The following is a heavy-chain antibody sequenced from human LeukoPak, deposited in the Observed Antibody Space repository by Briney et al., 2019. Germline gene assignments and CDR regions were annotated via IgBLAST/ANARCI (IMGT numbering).Heavy chain of an antibody. CDR3: ARVVRGDYYYYGMDV. Sequence: SVKVSCKASGGTFSSYAISWVRQAPGQGLEWMGRIIPILGIANYAQKFQGRVTITADKSTSTAYMELSSLRSEDTAVYYRARVVRGDYYYYGMDVWGQGTTVTVSS. CDR2: IIPILGIA. D-gene: IGHD3-10*02. CDR1: GGTFSSYA. V-gene: IGHV1-69*04. J-gene: IGHJ6*02.